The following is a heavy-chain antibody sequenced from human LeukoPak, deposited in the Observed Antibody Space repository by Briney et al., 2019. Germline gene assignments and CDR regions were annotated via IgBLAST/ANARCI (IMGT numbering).Heavy chain of an antibody. J-gene: IGHJ4*02. D-gene: IGHD3-22*01. CDR1: EFVFSNHA. Sequence: GGSLRLSCVASEFVFSNHAMIWVRQAPGKGLEWISSITSDSSNIFYANSVRGRFTISRDNANNALRLQMNSLRAEDTAVYYCARVFWETVNTGYYSDFWGPGTLVTVSS. CDR2: ITSDSSNI. CDR3: ARVFWETVNTGYYSDF. V-gene: IGHV3-21*01.